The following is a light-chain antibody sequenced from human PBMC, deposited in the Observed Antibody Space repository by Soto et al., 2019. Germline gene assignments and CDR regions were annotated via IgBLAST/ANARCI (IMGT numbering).Light chain of an antibody. CDR2: GAS. CDR1: QSVSSSY. V-gene: IGKV3D-7*01. CDR3: QQDYNLPLYT. Sequence: EIVMTQSPATLSLSPGERATLSCTASQSVSSSYLSWYQQKPGQAPRLLIYGASTRATGIPARFSGSGSGTNFTLTISSLQPEDFAVYYCQQDYNLPLYTFCQGTKLEIK. J-gene: IGKJ2*01.